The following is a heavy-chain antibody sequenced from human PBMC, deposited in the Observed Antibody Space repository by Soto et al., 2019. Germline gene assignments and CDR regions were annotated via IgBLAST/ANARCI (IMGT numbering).Heavy chain of an antibody. Sequence: QVQLVQSGAEVKKPGSSVKVSCKASGGTFSSYAISWVRQAPGQGLEWMGGIIPIFGTANYAQKFQGRVTITADESTSTAYIELSSLRSEDTAVYYCAREPTYYYDSSGYYPTYYFDYWGQGTLVTVSS. V-gene: IGHV1-69*01. D-gene: IGHD3-22*01. J-gene: IGHJ4*02. CDR1: GGTFSSYA. CDR3: AREPTYYYDSSGYYPTYYFDY. CDR2: IIPIFGTA.